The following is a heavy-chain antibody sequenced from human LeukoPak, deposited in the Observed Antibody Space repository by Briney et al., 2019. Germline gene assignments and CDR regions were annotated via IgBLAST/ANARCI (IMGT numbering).Heavy chain of an antibody. Sequence: PSETLSLTCTVAGGSISSGTYDWTWIRQPPGKGLDWIGRIYTSGTTNYNPSLKSRVTISLDTSKNQFSLKLTSVTAADTAVYYCARWSTYRFDSWGQGSLVTVSS. CDR3: ARWSTYRFDS. J-gene: IGHJ4*02. D-gene: IGHD5/OR15-5a*01. CDR2: IYTSGTT. CDR1: GGSISSGTYD. V-gene: IGHV4-61*02.